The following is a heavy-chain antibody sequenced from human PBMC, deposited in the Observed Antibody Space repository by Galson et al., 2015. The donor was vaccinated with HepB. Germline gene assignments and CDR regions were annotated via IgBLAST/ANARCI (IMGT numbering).Heavy chain of an antibody. V-gene: IGHV4-39*01. Sequence: ETLSLTCTVSGGSINSSSHYWGWIRQPPGKGLEWIGRMYYSGSTYYNPSLKSRVTISVDTSKNQFSLRLTSVTAADTAVYYCARLHIVVVTGAFDIWGLGTMVTVSS. CDR2: MYYSGST. CDR3: ARLHIVVVTGAFDI. CDR1: GGSINSSSHY. D-gene: IGHD2-21*02. J-gene: IGHJ3*02.